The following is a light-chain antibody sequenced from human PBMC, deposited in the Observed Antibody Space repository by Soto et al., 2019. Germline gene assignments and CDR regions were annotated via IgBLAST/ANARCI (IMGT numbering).Light chain of an antibody. CDR1: SSNIGAGYY. Sequence: QSVLTQPPSVSGAPGQRVTISCTGSSSNIGAGYYVHWYQQLPGKAPKLLIYGNSNRPSGVPDRFSGSKSGTSASLAITGLQAEDEADYYCQSYDSSRSYVFGTGTKLTVL. J-gene: IGLJ1*01. V-gene: IGLV1-40*01. CDR2: GNS. CDR3: QSYDSSRSYV.